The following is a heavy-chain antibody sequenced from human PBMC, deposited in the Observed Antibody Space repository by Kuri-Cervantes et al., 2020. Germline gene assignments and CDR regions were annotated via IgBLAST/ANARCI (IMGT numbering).Heavy chain of an antibody. CDR1: GGSFSGYY. CDR3: ARETTGLADY. CDR2: INHSGST. J-gene: IGHJ4*02. V-gene: IGHV4-34*01. D-gene: IGHD1-14*01. Sequence: GSRRLSSAVYGGSFSGYYWSWIRQPPGKGLEWIGEINHSGSTNYNPSLKSRVTISVYTSKNQFSPKLSSVTAADTSVYYCARETTGLADYWVQGTLVTVSS.